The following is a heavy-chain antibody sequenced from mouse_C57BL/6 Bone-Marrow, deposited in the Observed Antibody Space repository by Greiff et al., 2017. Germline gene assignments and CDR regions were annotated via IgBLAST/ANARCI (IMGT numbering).Heavy chain of an antibody. J-gene: IGHJ3*01. Sequence: QVQLQQSGAELARPGASVKLSCKASGYTFTSYGISWVKQRTGQGLEWIGEIYPRSGNTYYNEKFKGKATLTADKSSSTAYVELRSLTSEDASVYVCARNERFAYWGQGTLVTVSA. CDR3: ARNERFAY. CDR1: GYTFTSYG. V-gene: IGHV1-81*01. CDR2: IYPRSGNT.